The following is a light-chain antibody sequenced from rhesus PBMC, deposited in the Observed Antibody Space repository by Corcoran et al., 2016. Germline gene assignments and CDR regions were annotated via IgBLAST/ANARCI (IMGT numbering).Light chain of an antibody. Sequence: DIQMTQSPSSLSASVGDRVTITCRTSENVNKYLNWYQQKPGKAHKLLIYAASSLQSGFPSRFSGSGSGTEFTLTISSLHPEYFATYYCQQYDDRPYSFGQGPKVEIK. CDR2: AAS. CDR1: ENVNKY. J-gene: IGKJ2*01. CDR3: QQYDDRPYS. V-gene: IGKV1-74*01.